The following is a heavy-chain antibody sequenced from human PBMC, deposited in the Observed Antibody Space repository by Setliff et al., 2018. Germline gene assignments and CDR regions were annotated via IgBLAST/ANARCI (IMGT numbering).Heavy chain of an antibody. CDR2: INAGNGNT. J-gene: IGHJ4*03. CDR3: ARAPASRLLSYFDY. CDR1: GYTFTSYA. D-gene: IGHD3-3*01. Sequence: GASVKVSCKASGYTFTSYAMHWVRQAPGQRLEWMGWINAGNGNTEYSQKFQGRVTITRDTSASTVYMELSSLRSEDTAVYYCARAPASRLLSYFDYWVPETLLVTVSS. V-gene: IGHV1-3*01.